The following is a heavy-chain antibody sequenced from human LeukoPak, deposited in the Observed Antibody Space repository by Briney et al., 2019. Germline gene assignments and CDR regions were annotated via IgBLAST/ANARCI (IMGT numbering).Heavy chain of an antibody. V-gene: IGHV3-66*01. CDR2: LYHGGST. CDR1: GVIVRSNY. CDR3: ARGGAYYYDSSGRYYFDY. J-gene: IGHJ4*02. D-gene: IGHD3-22*01. Sequence: PGGSLRLSCVGSGVIVRSNYMTWVRQAPGKGLEWVSILYHGGSTYYADSVKGRFSISRDTSKNTLYLQMNRLRAEDTAVYYCARGGAYYYDSSGRYYFDYWGQGTLVTVSS.